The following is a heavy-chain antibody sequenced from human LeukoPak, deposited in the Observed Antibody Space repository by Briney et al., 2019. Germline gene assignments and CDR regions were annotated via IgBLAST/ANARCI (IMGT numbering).Heavy chain of an antibody. CDR2: ISGSGGST. D-gene: IGHD6-19*01. CDR1: GFTFSSYA. CDR3: AKWRTGSGWLSADAFDI. V-gene: IGHV3-23*01. Sequence: GGSLRLSCAASGFTFSSYAMGWVRQAPGKGLEWVSAISGSGGSTYYADSVKGRFTISRDNSKNTLFLQMNSLRAEDTAVYYRAKWRTGSGWLSADAFDIWGQGTMVTVSS. J-gene: IGHJ3*02.